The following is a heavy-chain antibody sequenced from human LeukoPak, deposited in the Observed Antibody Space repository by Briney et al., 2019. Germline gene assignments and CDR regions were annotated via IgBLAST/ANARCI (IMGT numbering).Heavy chain of an antibody. D-gene: IGHD2-2*01. CDR2: INPEGSEK. CDR3: VRAAMPYIINGRRFDY. Sequence: GGSLRLSCAVSGLTFSSSWMDWVRQAPGKGLEWVASINPEGSEKYSAGSVKGRFTISRENAKNSVHLQMNSLRVEDSAIYFCVRAAMPYIINGRRFDYWGQGTLVTVSS. CDR1: GLTFSSSW. J-gene: IGHJ4*02. V-gene: IGHV3-7*03.